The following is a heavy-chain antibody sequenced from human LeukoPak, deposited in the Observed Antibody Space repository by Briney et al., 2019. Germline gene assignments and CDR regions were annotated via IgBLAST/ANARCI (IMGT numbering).Heavy chain of an antibody. Sequence: GGSLRLSCAASGFTFSDHYMDWVRQAPGKGLEWVGRTRNKANSYTTEYAASVKGRFTISRDDSKNSLYLQMNSLRAEDTAVYYCARVVYCSGGSCHIFAFDIWGQGTMVTVSS. CDR1: GFTFSDHY. CDR2: TRNKANSYTT. D-gene: IGHD2-15*01. CDR3: ARVVYCSGGSCHIFAFDI. J-gene: IGHJ3*02. V-gene: IGHV3-72*01.